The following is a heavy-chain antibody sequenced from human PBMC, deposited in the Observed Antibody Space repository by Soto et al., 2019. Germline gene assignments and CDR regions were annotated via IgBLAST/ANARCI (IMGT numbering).Heavy chain of an antibody. D-gene: IGHD1-26*01. CDR1: GGSISSGGYY. Sequence: SETLSLTSTLSGGSISSGGYYWSWIRQHPGKGLEWIGYIYYSGSTYYNPSLKSRVTISVDTSKNQFSLALSSVTAADTAVYYCGRGLVRSPAHFDYWGQGTLVTVPS. J-gene: IGHJ4*02. V-gene: IGHV4-31*03. CDR2: IYYSGST. CDR3: GRGLVRSPAHFDY.